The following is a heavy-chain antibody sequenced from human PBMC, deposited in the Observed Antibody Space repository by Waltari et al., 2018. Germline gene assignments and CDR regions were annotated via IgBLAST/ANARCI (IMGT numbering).Heavy chain of an antibody. D-gene: IGHD3-10*01. V-gene: IGHV1-2*06. J-gene: IGHJ5*02. CDR3: ARRGGWFREQRWFDP. CDR2: INPNSGGT. CDR1: GYTFTGYY. Sequence: QVQLVQSGAEVKKPGASVKVSCKASGYTFTGYYMHWVRQAPGQGLEWMGRINPNSGGTNYAQKFQGRVTMTRDTSISTAYMELSRLRSDDTAVYYCARRGGWFREQRWFDPWGQGTLVTVSS.